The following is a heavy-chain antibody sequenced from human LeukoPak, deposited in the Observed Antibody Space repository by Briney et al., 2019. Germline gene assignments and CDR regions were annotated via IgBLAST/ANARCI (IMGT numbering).Heavy chain of an antibody. Sequence: PSETLSLTCTVSGYSISSGYYWGWIRQPPGKGVEWIGSIYHSGSTYYNPSLKSRVTISVDTSKNQFSLKLSSVTAADTAVYYCARDVGIQLWNIYFDYWGQGTLVTVSS. CDR2: IYHSGST. V-gene: IGHV4-38-2*02. D-gene: IGHD5-18*01. CDR1: GYSISSGYY. J-gene: IGHJ4*02. CDR3: ARDVGIQLWNIYFDY.